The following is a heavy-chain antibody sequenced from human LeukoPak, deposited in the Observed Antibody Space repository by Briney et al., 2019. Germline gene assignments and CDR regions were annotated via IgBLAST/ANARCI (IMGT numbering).Heavy chain of an antibody. V-gene: IGHV3-48*04. CDR1: GFTFSNYN. CDR2: ISSSTSTI. D-gene: IGHD6-19*01. J-gene: IGHJ3*02. Sequence: GGSLRLSCAASGFTFSNYNMNWVRQAPGKGLEWVSYISSSTSTIFYADSVKGRFTISRDNAKNSLYLQMNSLRAEDTAVYYCARVPGSGWYLQQDAFDIWGQGTMVTVSS. CDR3: ARVPGSGWYLQQDAFDI.